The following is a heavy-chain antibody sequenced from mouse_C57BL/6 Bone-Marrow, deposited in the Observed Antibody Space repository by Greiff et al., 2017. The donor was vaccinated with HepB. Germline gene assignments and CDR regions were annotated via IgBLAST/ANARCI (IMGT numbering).Heavy chain of an antibody. CDR2: INPSSGYT. CDR3: ASRTTDY. J-gene: IGHJ2*01. Sequence: QVQLQQSGAELVKPGASVTLSCKASGYTFTSYWMHWVKQRPGQGLEWIGYINPSSGYTNYNQKFKDKATVTADKSSRTAYMQLSSLTCEDSAVYYCASRTTDYWGQGTALTVSS. CDR1: GYTFTSYW. V-gene: IGHV1-7*01. D-gene: IGHD2-13*01.